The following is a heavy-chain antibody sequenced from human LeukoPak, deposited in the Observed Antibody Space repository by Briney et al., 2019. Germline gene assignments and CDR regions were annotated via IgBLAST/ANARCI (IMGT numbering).Heavy chain of an antibody. J-gene: IGHJ5*02. CDR3: ARDLVVRGRWSWFDP. D-gene: IGHD3-10*01. CDR1: GFTFSSYS. CDR2: ITSSSSYI. Sequence: GGSLRLSCAASGFTFSSYSMNWVRQAPGKGLEWVSSITSSSSYIYYADSVKGRFTISRDNSKNTLYLQMNSLRAEDTAVYYCARDLVVRGRWSWFDPWGQGTLVTVSS. V-gene: IGHV3-21*01.